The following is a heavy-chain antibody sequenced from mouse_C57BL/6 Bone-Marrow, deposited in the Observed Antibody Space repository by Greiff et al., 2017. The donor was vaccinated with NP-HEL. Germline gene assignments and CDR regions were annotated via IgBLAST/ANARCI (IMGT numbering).Heavy chain of an antibody. CDR3: ARYSIYYYGSSFFDY. D-gene: IGHD1-1*01. J-gene: IGHJ2*01. CDR1: GFTFTDYY. V-gene: IGHV7-3*01. Sequence: EVKVVESGGGLVQPGGSLSLSCAASGFTFTDYYMSWVRQPPGKALEWLGCISNKANGDTTEYSASGKGRFTISRDNSQSILYLQMNARRAEDSATYYCARYSIYYYGSSFFDYWGQGTTLTVSS. CDR2: ISNKANGDTT.